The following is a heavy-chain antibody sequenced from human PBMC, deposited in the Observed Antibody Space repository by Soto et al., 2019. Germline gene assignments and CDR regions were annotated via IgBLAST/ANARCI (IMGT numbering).Heavy chain of an antibody. CDR1: GFSLNTSGMC. D-gene: IGHD3-22*01. CDR2: IDWEDDK. Sequence: SGPTLVSPTQTLTVTCTFSGFSLNTSGMCVSWIRQPPGKALEWLALIDWEDDKYFSTSLKTRLTISKDASKDQVVLTVTNMDPMDTATYYCARSTYDSSGPPVAFDFWGQGTPVTVSS. CDR3: ARSTYDSSGPPVAFDF. J-gene: IGHJ4*02. V-gene: IGHV2-70*01.